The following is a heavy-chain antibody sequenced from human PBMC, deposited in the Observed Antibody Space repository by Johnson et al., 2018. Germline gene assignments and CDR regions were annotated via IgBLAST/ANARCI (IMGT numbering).Heavy chain of an antibody. CDR2: IRWNSGSI. V-gene: IGHV3-9*01. D-gene: IGHD3-3*01. CDR3: AKDICDVFWSGYYFAYGREGNAFDI. Sequence: VQLVQSGGGLVQPGRSLRLSCAASGFTFDDYAMHWVRQAPGKGLEWVSGIRWNSGSIGYADSVKGRFTISRDNAKNSLYLQMNSLRAEDTALYYCAKDICDVFWSGYYFAYGREGNAFDIWGQGTMVTVSS. CDR1: GFTFDDYA. J-gene: IGHJ3*02.